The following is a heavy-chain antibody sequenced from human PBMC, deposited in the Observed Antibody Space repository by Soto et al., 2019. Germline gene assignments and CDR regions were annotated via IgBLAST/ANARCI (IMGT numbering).Heavy chain of an antibody. D-gene: IGHD3-16*02. CDR2: ISSSSSTI. J-gene: IGHJ6*02. CDR1: GFTFSSYS. V-gene: IGHV3-48*02. CDR3: ARDRKGLRLGELSLYYYYGMDV. Sequence: LRLSCAASGFTFSSYSMNWVRQAPGKGLEWVSYISSSSSTIYYADSVKGRFTISRDNAKNSLYLQMNSLRDEDTAVYYCARDRKGLRLGELSLYYYYGMDVWGQGTTVTVSS.